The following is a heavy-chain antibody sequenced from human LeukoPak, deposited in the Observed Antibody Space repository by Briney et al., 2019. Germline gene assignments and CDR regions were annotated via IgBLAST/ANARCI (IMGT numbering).Heavy chain of an antibody. CDR1: GYTFTSYW. V-gene: IGHV5-51*01. CDR2: IYPGDSDT. Sequence: GESLKISCKASGYTFTSYWIGWVRQMAGKGLEWMGIIYPGDSDTRYSPSFQGQVTISADKSISTPYLQWSSLKPSDTAMYYCAAFQTGYPIDYWGQETLVTVSS. CDR3: AAFQTGYPIDY. J-gene: IGHJ4*02. D-gene: IGHD3-9*01.